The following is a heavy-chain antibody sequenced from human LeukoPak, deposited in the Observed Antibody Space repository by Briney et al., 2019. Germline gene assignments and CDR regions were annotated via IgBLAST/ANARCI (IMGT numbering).Heavy chain of an antibody. CDR2: IYPGDSDT. D-gene: IGHD3-16*01. J-gene: IGHJ2*01. Sequence: GESLNISCQGSGFRFDIYWIGWVRQIPGKGLEWMGNIYPGDSDTRYSPSFQGQATMSADKSSGTAYLQWSSLKASDTAMYYCARRQGGQNWYFDLWGRGTVVTVSS. V-gene: IGHV5-51*01. CDR1: GFRFDIYW. CDR3: ARRQGGQNWYFDL.